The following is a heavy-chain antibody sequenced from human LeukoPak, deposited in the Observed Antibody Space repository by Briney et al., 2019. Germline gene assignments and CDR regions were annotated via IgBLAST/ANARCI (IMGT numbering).Heavy chain of an antibody. V-gene: IGHV1-24*01. CDR3: ATGYLVTAGLMDV. CDR2: FDPEDGKT. J-gene: IGHJ6*02. D-gene: IGHD6-13*01. Sequence: GASVKLSCKVSGYTLTELSMFWVRQAPGKGLEWMGSFDPEDGKTVYAQKFQGRVTMTEDTSTDTAYMELSSLRSEDTAVYYCATGYLVTAGLMDVWGQGTTVTVSS. CDR1: GYTLTELS.